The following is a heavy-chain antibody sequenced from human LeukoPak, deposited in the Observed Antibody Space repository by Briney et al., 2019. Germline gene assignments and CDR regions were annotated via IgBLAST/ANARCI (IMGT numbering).Heavy chain of an antibody. CDR2: IYYRGST. Sequence: PSETLSLTCNVSGGSISSTSYYWGWIRQPPGKGLEWIGSIYYRGSTCYNPSLESRVTISVDTSNNQFFLKLTSVAAADTAVYFCASDSLTGYSTFDSWGLGTLVTVSS. J-gene: IGHJ4*02. CDR1: GGSISSTSYY. V-gene: IGHV4-39*01. D-gene: IGHD3-9*01. CDR3: ASDSLTGYSTFDS.